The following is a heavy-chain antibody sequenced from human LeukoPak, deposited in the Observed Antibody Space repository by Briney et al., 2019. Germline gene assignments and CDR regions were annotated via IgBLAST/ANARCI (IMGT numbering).Heavy chain of an antibody. D-gene: IGHD2-15*01. Sequence: SETLSLTCTVSGGSLRYYYWSWIRQSPGKGLEWIGYIYYNGTTNYNPSLKSRVTISVDMSKNQFSLKMSSVTAADTAVYYCARKGGLFDYWGQGRLVTVSS. J-gene: IGHJ4*02. V-gene: IGHV4-59*01. CDR2: IYYNGTT. CDR1: GGSLRYYY. CDR3: ARKGGLFDY.